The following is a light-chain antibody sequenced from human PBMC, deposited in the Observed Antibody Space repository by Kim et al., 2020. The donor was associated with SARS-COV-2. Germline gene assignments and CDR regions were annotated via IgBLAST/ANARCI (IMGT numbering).Light chain of an antibody. CDR1: SLRSYY. V-gene: IGLV3-19*01. J-gene: IGLJ2*01. CDR2: AKN. Sequence: SSELTQDPAVSVALGQTVRLTCQGDSLRSYYATWYQQKPGQAPILVIYAKNNRSSGIPDRFSGSSSGNTASLTITGTQAGDEADYYCNSRDSNDNVVFGGGTKVTVL. CDR3: NSRDSNDNVV.